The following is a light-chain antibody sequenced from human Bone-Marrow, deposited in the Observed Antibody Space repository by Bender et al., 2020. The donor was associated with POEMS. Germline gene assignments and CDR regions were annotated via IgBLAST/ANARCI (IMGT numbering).Light chain of an antibody. Sequence: QSALTQPASVSGSPGQSISISCAGTSSDVGSYDLVSWYQQHPGKAPKLMIYEVSKRPSGVSNRFSGSKSGNTASLTISGLQAEDEAAYYCSSFTSSSTLVFGGGTKLTVL. CDR3: SSFTSSSTLV. J-gene: IGLJ2*01. CDR1: SSDVGSYDL. V-gene: IGLV2-14*02. CDR2: EVS.